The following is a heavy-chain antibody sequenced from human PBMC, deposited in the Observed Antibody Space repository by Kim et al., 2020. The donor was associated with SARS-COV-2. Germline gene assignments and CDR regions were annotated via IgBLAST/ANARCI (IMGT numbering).Heavy chain of an antibody. Sequence: YYADSVKGRFTISRDNAKNSLYLQMNSLRAEDTAVYYCARGYGSGSGSFDSWSQGTLVTVSS. D-gene: IGHD3-10*01. CDR3: ARGYGSGSGSFDS. J-gene: IGHJ4*02. V-gene: IGHV3-21*01.